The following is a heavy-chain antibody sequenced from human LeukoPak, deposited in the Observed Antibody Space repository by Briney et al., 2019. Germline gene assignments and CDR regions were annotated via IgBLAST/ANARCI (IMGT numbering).Heavy chain of an antibody. CDR3: ARTYYDYVPYLDY. V-gene: IGHV4-39*07. J-gene: IGHJ4*02. Sequence: PSETLSLTCTVSGGSISSSSFYWGWIRQPPGKGLEWIGTIYYSGNTYYNPSLKSRVTISVDTSKNQFSLKLSSVTAADTAVYYCARTYYDYVPYLDYWGQGTLVTVSS. CDR1: GGSISSSSFY. D-gene: IGHD3-16*01. CDR2: IYYSGNT.